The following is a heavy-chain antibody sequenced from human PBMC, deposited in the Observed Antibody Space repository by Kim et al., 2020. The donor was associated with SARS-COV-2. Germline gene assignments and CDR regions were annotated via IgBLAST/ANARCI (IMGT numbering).Heavy chain of an antibody. V-gene: IGHV4-61*01. CDR2: IYYSDST. J-gene: IGHJ3*02. Sequence: SETLSLTCTVSGGSVSSGSYYWSWIRQPTGQGLEGIAYIYYSDSTNYNPSLKSRVTISLDTSKNQFSLKLSSVTAADTAVYYCASDLGGSSDAFDIWGQGTMVTVSS. CDR1: GGSVSSGSYY. CDR3: ASDLGGSSDAFDI.